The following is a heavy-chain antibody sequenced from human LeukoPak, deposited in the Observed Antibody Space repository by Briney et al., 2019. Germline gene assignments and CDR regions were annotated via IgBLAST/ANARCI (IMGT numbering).Heavy chain of an antibody. CDR3: ARPDSSSSNDAFDI. D-gene: IGHD6-6*01. J-gene: IGHJ3*02. CDR2: IVVGSGNT. Sequence: SVKVSCKASGFTFTSSAMQWVRQARGQRLEWIGWIVVGSGNTNSAQKFQERVTITRDMSTSTAYMELSGLRSEDTAVYYCARPDSSSSNDAFDIWGQGTMVTVSS. CDR1: GFTFTSSA. V-gene: IGHV1-58*02.